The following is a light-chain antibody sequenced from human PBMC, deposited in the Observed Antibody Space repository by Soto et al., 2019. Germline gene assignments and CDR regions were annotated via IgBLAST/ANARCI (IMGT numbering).Light chain of an antibody. CDR2: DGS. V-gene: IGLV2-14*01. CDR1: SSDVGGCNY. CDR3: CSYTSSSTLVV. J-gene: IGLJ2*01. Sequence: QSALTQPASVSGSPGQSITISCTGTSSDVGGCNYVYWYQQHPGKAPKLMIYDGSNRPSGVSNRFSGSKSGNTASLTIAGLQDEDEADYYCCSYTSSSTLVVFGGGTKLTVL.